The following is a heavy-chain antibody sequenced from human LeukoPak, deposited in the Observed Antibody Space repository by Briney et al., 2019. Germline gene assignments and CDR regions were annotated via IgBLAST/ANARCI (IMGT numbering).Heavy chain of an antibody. V-gene: IGHV3-21*01. CDR3: ARDKERFRDGYNEFDY. CDR1: GFTFSSYT. D-gene: IGHD5-24*01. Sequence: GGSLRLSCAASGFTFSSYTMNWVRQAPGKGLEWVSSISSSSSYIYYADSVKGRFTISRDNAKNSLYLQMNSLRAEDTAVYYCARDKERFRDGYNEFDYWGQGTLVTVSS. CDR2: ISSSSSYI. J-gene: IGHJ4*02.